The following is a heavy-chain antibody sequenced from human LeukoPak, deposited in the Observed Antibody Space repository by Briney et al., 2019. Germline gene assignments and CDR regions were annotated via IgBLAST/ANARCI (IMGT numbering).Heavy chain of an antibody. CDR2: ISSSSSTI. D-gene: IGHD3-22*01. CDR3: ARDPYYYDRSAPDY. V-gene: IGHV3-48*01. J-gene: IGHJ4*02. CDR1: GFTFSSCS. Sequence: GGSLRLSCAASGFTFSSCSMNWVRQAPGKGLEWVSYISSSSSTIYYAGSVKGRFTISRDNAKNSLYLQMNSLRAEDTAVYYCARDPYYYDRSAPDYWGQGTPVTVSS.